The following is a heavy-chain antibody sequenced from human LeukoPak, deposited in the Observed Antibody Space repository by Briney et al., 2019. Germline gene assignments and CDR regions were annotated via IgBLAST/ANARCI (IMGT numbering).Heavy chain of an antibody. CDR1: GGSISSYY. CDR2: IYYSGST. Sequence: SETLSLTCTVSGGSISSYYWSWIRQPPGKGLEWIGYIYYSGSTNYNPSLKSRVTISVDTSKNQFSLKLSSVTAADTAVYYCARARYDILTGYSVDAFDIWGQGTMVTVSS. V-gene: IGHV4-59*12. CDR3: ARARYDILTGYSVDAFDI. J-gene: IGHJ3*02. D-gene: IGHD3-9*01.